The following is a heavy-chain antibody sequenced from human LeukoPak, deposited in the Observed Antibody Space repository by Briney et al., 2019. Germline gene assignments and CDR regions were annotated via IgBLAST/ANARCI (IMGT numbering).Heavy chain of an antibody. J-gene: IGHJ6*02. D-gene: IGHD5-24*01. Sequence: PGPSLRLSFAASAFTVRGYRMSWVREAPGKGLEWVSFISSSTYYLPYTDSVKGRFTISRDNAKNSLYLQMNSLRAEDTALYYCVRDSRDGYNSHYYGMDVWGQGTTVSVSS. CDR1: AFTVRGYR. CDR3: VRDSRDGYNSHYYGMDV. V-gene: IGHV3-21*01. CDR2: ISSSTYYL.